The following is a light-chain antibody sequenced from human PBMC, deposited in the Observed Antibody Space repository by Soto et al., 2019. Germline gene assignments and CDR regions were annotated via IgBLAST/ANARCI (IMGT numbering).Light chain of an antibody. V-gene: IGKV1-39*01. J-gene: IGKJ1*01. CDR1: QSISIY. CDR2: GAS. CDR3: QQTYSISWT. Sequence: DIQMTQSPSSLSASVRDRVTITCRASQSISIYLNWYQQKPGKAPKLLIYGASSLQSAVPSRFSGSGSGTDFTLTISSLQPEDFATYSCQQTYSISWTFGQGTKVEVK.